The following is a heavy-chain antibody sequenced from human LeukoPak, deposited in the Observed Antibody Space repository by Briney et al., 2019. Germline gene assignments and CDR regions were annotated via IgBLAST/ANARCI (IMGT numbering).Heavy chain of an antibody. CDR1: VCTFSSYA. D-gene: IGHD3-22*01. V-gene: IGHV1-69*04. J-gene: IGHJ4*02. Sequence: SVNVSCKSSVCTFSSYAISWVRQAPGQGLDWMGRIIPILGIANYAQKFQGRVTITADKSTSTAYMELSSLRSEDTAVYYCARDLDGSAFADDSSGYYSHFDYWGQGTLVTVSS. CDR2: IIPILGIA. CDR3: ARDLDGSAFADDSSGYYSHFDY.